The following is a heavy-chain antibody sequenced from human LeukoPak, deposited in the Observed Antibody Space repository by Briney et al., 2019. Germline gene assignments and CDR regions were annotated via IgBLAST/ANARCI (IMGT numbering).Heavy chain of an antibody. CDR2: IYSRGSS. V-gene: IGHV4-59*08. CDR3: ARHPVQGITGAWFDP. D-gene: IGHD1-14*01. Sequence: PSETLSLTCTVSGGSISSYYWSWIRQPPGKGLEWIGHIYSRGSSKYNPSLKSRVNMSVDRSKNQFFLRLSSVTAADTAVYYCARHPVQGITGAWFDPWGQGALVTVSS. J-gene: IGHJ5*02. CDR1: GGSISSYY.